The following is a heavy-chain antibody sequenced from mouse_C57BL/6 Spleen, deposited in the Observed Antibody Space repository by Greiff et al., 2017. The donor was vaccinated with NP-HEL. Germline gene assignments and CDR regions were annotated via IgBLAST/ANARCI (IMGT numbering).Heavy chain of an antibody. CDR3: ARLLLRSPAFYG. Sequence: EVQLVESGGDLVKPGGSLKLSCAASGFTFSSYGMSWVRQTPDKRLEWVATISSGGSYTYYPDSVKGRFTISRDNAKNTLYLQMNSLKSEDTAMYYCARLLLRSPAFYGWGKGTTLTVSS. CDR2: ISSGGSYT. CDR1: GFTFSSYG. J-gene: IGHJ2*01. D-gene: IGHD1-1*01. V-gene: IGHV5-6*01.